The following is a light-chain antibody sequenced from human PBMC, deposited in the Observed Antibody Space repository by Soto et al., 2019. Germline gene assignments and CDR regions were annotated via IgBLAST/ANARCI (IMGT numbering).Light chain of an antibody. CDR1: QSVSSN. CDR3: QQYNNWSGT. CDR2: GAS. J-gene: IGKJ1*01. Sequence: EIVMTQSPATLSVSPGERATLSCRASQSVSSNLAWYQQKPGQAPRLLIYGASTRATGIPARFSGSGSGTAFTLTISSLQSEDFAVYYCQQYNNWSGTFGQGTKVEIK. V-gene: IGKV3-15*01.